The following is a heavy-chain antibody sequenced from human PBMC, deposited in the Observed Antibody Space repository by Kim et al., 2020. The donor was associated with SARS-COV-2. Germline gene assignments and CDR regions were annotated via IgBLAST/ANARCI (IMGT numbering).Heavy chain of an antibody. V-gene: IGHV3-30*18. D-gene: IGHD4-17*01. Sequence: GGSLRLSCAASGFTFSSYGMHWVRQAPGKGLEWVAVISYDGSNKYYADSVKGRFTISRDNSKNTLYLQMNSLRAEDTAVYYCAKTQLRDAFDIWGQGTMVTVSS. CDR2: ISYDGSNK. CDR1: GFTFSSYG. J-gene: IGHJ3*02. CDR3: AKTQLRDAFDI.